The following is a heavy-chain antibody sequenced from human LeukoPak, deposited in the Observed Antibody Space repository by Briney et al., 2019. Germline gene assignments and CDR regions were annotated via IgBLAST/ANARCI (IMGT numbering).Heavy chain of an antibody. D-gene: IGHD3-9*01. J-gene: IGHJ3*02. CDR2: ISGSGGST. CDR1: GFNFANAW. CDR3: ASPLRYFDWSEDGAFDI. Sequence: PGGSLRLSCAASGFNFANAWMSWVRQAPGKGLEWVSAISGSGGSTYYADSVKGRFTISRDNSKNTLYLQMNSLRAEDTAVYYCASPLRYFDWSEDGAFDIWGQGTMVTVSS. V-gene: IGHV3-23*01.